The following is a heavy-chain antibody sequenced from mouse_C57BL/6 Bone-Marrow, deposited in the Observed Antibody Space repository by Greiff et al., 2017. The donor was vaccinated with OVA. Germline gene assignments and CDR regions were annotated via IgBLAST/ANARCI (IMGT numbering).Heavy chain of an antibody. J-gene: IGHJ2*01. CDR3: ARGWLLDY. V-gene: IGHV1-63*01. D-gene: IGHD2-3*01. CDR2: IYPGGGYT. Sequence: VQGVESGAELVRPGTSVKMSCKASGYTFTNYWIGWAKQRPGHGLEWIGDIYPGGGYTNYNEKFKGKATLTADKSSSTAYMQFSSLTSEDSAIYYCARGWLLDYWGQGTTLTVSS. CDR1: GYTFTNYW.